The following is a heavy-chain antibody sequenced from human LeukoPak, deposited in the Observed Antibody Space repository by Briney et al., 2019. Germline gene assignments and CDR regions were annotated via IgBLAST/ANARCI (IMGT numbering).Heavy chain of an antibody. V-gene: IGHV1-69*13. Sequence: ASVKVSCKASGGTFSSYAISWVRQAPGQGLEWMGGIIPIFGTANYAQKFQGRVTITADESTSTAYMELSSLRSEDTAVYYCARDFRCSGGSCYYWYFDLWGRGTLVTVSS. CDR1: GGTFSSYA. J-gene: IGHJ2*01. CDR3: ARDFRCSGGSCYYWYFDL. CDR2: IIPIFGTA. D-gene: IGHD2-15*01.